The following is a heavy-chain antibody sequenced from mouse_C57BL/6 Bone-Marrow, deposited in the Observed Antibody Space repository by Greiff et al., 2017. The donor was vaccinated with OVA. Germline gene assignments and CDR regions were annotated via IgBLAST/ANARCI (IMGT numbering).Heavy chain of an antibody. Sequence: QVTLKVCGPGILQSSQTLSLTCSFSGFSLSTSGMGVSWIRQPSGKGLEWLAHIYWDDDKRYNPSLKSRLTISKDTSRNQVFLKITSVDTADTATYYCARRHYSNYDFYYFDYWGQGTTLTVSS. CDR2: IYWDDDK. J-gene: IGHJ2*01. D-gene: IGHD2-5*01. CDR3: ARRHYSNYDFYYFDY. CDR1: GFSLSTSGMG. V-gene: IGHV8-12*01.